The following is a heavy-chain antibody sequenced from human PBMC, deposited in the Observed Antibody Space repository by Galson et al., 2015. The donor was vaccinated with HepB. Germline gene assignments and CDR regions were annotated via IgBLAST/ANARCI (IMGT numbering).Heavy chain of an antibody. J-gene: IGHJ5*02. D-gene: IGHD3-16*01. CDR2: ISSSSSTI. CDR3: ARDHRSYRLGPFDP. CDR1: GFTFSSYS. Sequence: SLRLSCAASGFTFSSYSMNWVRQAPGKGLEWVSYISSSSSTIYYADSVKGRFTISRDNAKNSLYLQMNSLRDEDTAVYYCARDHRSYRLGPFDPWGQGTLVTVSS. V-gene: IGHV3-48*02.